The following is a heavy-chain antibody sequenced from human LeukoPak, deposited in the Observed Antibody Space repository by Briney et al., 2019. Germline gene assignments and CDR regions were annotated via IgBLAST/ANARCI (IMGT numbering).Heavy chain of an antibody. Sequence: GGSLRLSCAASGFTFSNYAMSWVRQAPGEGLEWVSGITGSGGSTNYADSVKGRFTISRDNSKTTLYLQMSSLRAEDTAVYYCTGGGWSTDAFDIWGQGTMVTVSS. CDR3: TGGGWSTDAFDI. D-gene: IGHD6-19*01. CDR2: ITGSGGST. V-gene: IGHV3-23*01. CDR1: GFTFSNYA. J-gene: IGHJ3*02.